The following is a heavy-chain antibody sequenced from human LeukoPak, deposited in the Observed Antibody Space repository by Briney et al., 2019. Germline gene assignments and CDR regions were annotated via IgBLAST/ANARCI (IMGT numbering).Heavy chain of an antibody. CDR1: GFTFSSYA. D-gene: IGHD1-1*01. Sequence: PGGSLRLSCAASGFTFSSYAMHWVRQAPGKGLEWVAVISYDGSDKYYADSVKGRFTISRDNSKNTLYLQMNSLRAEDTAVYCATTKPARRYFDYWGQGTLVTVSS. J-gene: IGHJ4*02. CDR3: TTKPARRYFDY. CDR2: ISYDGSDK. V-gene: IGHV3-30*04.